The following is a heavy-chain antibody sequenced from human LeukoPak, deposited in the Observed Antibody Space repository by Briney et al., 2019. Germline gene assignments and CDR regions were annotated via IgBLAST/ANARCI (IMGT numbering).Heavy chain of an antibody. D-gene: IGHD5-18*01. J-gene: IGHJ5*02. CDR2: ISAYNGNT. CDR1: GYTFTSYG. CDR3: ARDHEGYSYSSFDP. Sequence: ASVKVSCKASGYTFTSYGIIWVRQAPGQGLEWMGWISAYNGNTNYAQKLQGRVTMTTDTSTSTAYMELRSLRSDDTAVYYCARDHEGYSYSSFDPWGQGTLVTVSS. V-gene: IGHV1-18*01.